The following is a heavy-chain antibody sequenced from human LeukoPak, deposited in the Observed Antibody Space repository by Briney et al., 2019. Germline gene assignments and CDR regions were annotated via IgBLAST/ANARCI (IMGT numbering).Heavy chain of an antibody. CDR1: GFTFSSYD. Sequence: PGGSLRLSCAASGFTFSSYDMSWVRLAAGKGLEWVSAISGSGVRTYYADSVKGRFTISRDNSKNTLYLQMNSLRAEDTAVYYCAKDVSTIVVADEYWGQGTLVTVSS. V-gene: IGHV3-23*01. D-gene: IGHD3-22*01. CDR2: ISGSGVRT. J-gene: IGHJ4*02. CDR3: AKDVSTIVVADEY.